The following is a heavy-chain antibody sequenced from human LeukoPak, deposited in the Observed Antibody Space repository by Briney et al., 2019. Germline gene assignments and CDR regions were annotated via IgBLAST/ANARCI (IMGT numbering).Heavy chain of an antibody. Sequence: ASVKVSCKASGYTFTGYYMHWVRQAPGQGLEWMEWINPNSGGTNYAQKFQGWVTMTRDTSISTAYMELSRLRSDDTAVYYCARGYCSSTSCSADYYYYYYGMDVWGQGTTVTVSS. V-gene: IGHV1-2*04. CDR3: ARGYCSSTSCSADYYYYYYGMDV. D-gene: IGHD2-2*01. CDR1: GYTFTGYY. J-gene: IGHJ6*02. CDR2: INPNSGGT.